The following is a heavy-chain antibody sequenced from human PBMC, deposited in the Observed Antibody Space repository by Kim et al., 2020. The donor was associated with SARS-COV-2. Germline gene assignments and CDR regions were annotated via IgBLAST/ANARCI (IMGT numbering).Heavy chain of an antibody. D-gene: IGHD2-2*01. CDR3: ARFGALGYCSSTSCAPSPDYYYYYGMDV. Sequence: SVKVSCKASGGTFSSYAISWVRQAPGQGLEWMGRIIPILGIANYAQKFQGRVTITADKSTSTAYMELSSLRSEDTAVYYCARFGALGYCSSTSCAPSPDYYYYYGMDVWGQGTTVTVSS. CDR1: GGTFSSYA. CDR2: IIPILGIA. V-gene: IGHV1-69*04. J-gene: IGHJ6*02.